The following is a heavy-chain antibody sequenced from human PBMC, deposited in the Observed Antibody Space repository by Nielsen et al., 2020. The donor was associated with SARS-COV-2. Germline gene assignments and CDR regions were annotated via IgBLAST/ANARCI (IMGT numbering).Heavy chain of an antibody. Sequence: GESLKISCAASGFTFSSYAMHWVRQAPGKGLEYVSAISSNGGSTYYADSVKGRFTISRDNSKNTLYLQMSSLRAEDTAVYYCVKAASIAAPLDPWGQGTLVTVSS. V-gene: IGHV3-64D*08. CDR1: GFTFSSYA. CDR3: VKAASIAAPLDP. J-gene: IGHJ5*02. D-gene: IGHD6-6*01. CDR2: ISSNGGST.